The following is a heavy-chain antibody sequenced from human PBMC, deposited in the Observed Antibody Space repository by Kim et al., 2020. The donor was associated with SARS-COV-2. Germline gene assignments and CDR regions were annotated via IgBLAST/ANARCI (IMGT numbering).Heavy chain of an antibody. V-gene: IGHV3-53*01. CDR3: VSGYTEGFDY. CDR1: GFTVSGKY. J-gene: IGHJ4*02. CDR2: IYVGGST. Sequence: GGSLRLSCAASGFTVSGKYMSWVRQAPGKGLEWVSAIYVGGSTHYADSVKGRFTISRDTSRNTLSLQMNSLRAEDTAVYYCVSGYTEGFDYWGQGTLVTVSS. D-gene: IGHD3-16*02.